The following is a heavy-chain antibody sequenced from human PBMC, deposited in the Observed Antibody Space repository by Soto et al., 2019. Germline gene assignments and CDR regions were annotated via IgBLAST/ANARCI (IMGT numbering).Heavy chain of an antibody. J-gene: IGHJ4*02. CDR2: IKQDGSEK. V-gene: IGHV3-7*05. CDR1: GFTFSSYW. Sequence: GGSLRLSCAASGFTFSSYWMSWVRQAPGKGLEWVANIKQDGSEKYYVDSVKGRFTISRDNAKNSLYLQMNSLRAEDTAVYYCARVYYPSESPYYDILKRLSFGPPYYFDYWGQGTLVTVSS. D-gene: IGHD3-9*01. CDR3: ARVYYPSESPYYDILKRLSFGPPYYFDY.